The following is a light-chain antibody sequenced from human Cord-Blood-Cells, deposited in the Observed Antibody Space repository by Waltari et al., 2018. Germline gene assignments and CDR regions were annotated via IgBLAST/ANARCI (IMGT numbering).Light chain of an antibody. CDR1: QSVSSN. J-gene: IGKJ1*01. Sequence: EIVMTQSPATLYVSPGERATLSCRASQSVSSNLAWYQQQPGQAPRLLLYGAPTRATGIPARFSGSGSGTEFTLTISSLQSEDFAVYYCQQYNNWPPGTFGQGTKVEIK. CDR3: QQYNNWPPGT. CDR2: GAP. V-gene: IGKV3-15*01.